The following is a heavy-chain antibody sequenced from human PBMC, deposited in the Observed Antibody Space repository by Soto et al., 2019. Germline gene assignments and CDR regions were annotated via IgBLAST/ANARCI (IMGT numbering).Heavy chain of an antibody. V-gene: IGHV1-18*01. J-gene: IGHJ4*02. CDR3: ARVYGSLDY. CDR2: MNPYSGNT. CDR1: GYTFTTYG. D-gene: IGHD2-8*01. Sequence: ASVKVSCKASGYTFTTYGISWVRQATGQGLEWMGWMNPYSGNTNYAQKLQGRVTMTTDTSTSTAYMELRSLRSDDTAVYYCARVYGSLDYWGQGTLVTVSS.